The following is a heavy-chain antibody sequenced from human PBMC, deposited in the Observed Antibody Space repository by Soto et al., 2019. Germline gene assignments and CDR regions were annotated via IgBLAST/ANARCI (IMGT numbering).Heavy chain of an antibody. CDR3: ARGDYYDSSGPFSDAFDI. J-gene: IGHJ3*02. V-gene: IGHV3-7*04. CDR2: IKQDGSEK. D-gene: IGHD3-22*01. Sequence: GSLRLSCAASGFTFSRYWMSWVRQAPGKGLEWVANIKQDGSEKWYVDSVKGRFTISRDNAKNSLYLQMNSLRAEDTAVYYCARGDYYDSSGPFSDAFDIWGQGTMVT. CDR1: GFTFSRYW.